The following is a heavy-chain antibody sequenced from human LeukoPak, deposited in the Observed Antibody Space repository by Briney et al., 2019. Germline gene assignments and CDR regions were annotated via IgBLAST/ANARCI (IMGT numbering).Heavy chain of an antibody. V-gene: IGHV3-7*01. J-gene: IGHJ4*02. CDR1: GFPFSTYG. Sequence: GGSLRLFCGASGFPFSTYGMSWVRQAPGEGLEWVANIKQDGSEKYYVDSVKGRFTVSRDNAINSLYLQMNSLRAEDTAVYYCASDSPFDYWGQGTLVTVSS. CDR3: ASDSPFDY. CDR2: IKQDGSEK.